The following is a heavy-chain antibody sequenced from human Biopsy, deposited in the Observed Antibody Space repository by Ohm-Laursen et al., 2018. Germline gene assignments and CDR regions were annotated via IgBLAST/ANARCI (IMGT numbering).Heavy chain of an antibody. CDR1: GDSINNYY. Sequence: SETLSLTCTFSGDSINNYYWSWIRQPAGKGLEWIGRIYTSGSPNYNLSLESRVTMSVDTSKNQFSLNLRSVTAAVTAVYYCARGTGRYYVYGAFDIWGQGTVVTVSS. V-gene: IGHV4-4*07. CDR2: IYTSGSP. J-gene: IGHJ3*02. CDR3: ARGTGRYYVYGAFDI. D-gene: IGHD1-26*01.